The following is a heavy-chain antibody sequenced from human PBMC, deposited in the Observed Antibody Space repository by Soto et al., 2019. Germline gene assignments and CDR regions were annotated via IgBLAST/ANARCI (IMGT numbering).Heavy chain of an antibody. D-gene: IGHD2-21*02. CDR2: INAGNGNT. CDR3: ARSLYMLVVTPSGEKYYSYGMDV. V-gene: IGHV1-3*01. J-gene: IGHJ6*02. CDR1: GYTFTSYA. Sequence: QVQLVQSGAEVKKPGASVKVSCKASGYTFTSYAMHWVRQAPGQRLEWMGWINAGNGNTKYSQKFQGRVTITRDTSARTXXLXLXXLRSEDTAVYYCARSLYMLVVTPSGEKYYSYGMDVWGQGTTVTVSS.